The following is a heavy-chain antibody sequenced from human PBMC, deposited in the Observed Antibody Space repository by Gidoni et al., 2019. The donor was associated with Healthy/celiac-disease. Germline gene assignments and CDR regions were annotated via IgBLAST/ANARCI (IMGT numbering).Heavy chain of an antibody. CDR2: ISSISSYI. CDR1: GFICSSYS. D-gene: IGHD6-13*01. CDR3: AKQQLGV. V-gene: IGHV3-21*01. J-gene: IGHJ6*02. Sequence: EVQLVESGGGLGKPGGSLRLSCAASGFICSSYSINWVSQAPGKGLEWVSSISSISSYIYYADSVKGRFTISRDNAKNSLYLQMNSLRAEDTAVYYCAKQQLGVWVQGTTVTVSS.